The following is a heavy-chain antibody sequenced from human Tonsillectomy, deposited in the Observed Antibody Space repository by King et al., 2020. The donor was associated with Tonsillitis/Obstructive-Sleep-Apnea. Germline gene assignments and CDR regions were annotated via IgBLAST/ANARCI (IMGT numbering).Heavy chain of an antibody. Sequence: QLVQSGAEVKKPGESLKISCKGSGYSFTNYWIGWVRQMPGKGLEWMGIVYPYDSDTRYSPSFQGQVTVSADTSISTAYLQWSSLKASDTAIYYCASRISVPGTPYNYYGLDVWGQGTTVTVSS. CDR1: GYSFTNYW. V-gene: IGHV5-51*01. J-gene: IGHJ6*02. CDR2: VYPYDSDT. CDR3: ASRISVPGTPYNYYGLDV. D-gene: IGHD6-19*01.